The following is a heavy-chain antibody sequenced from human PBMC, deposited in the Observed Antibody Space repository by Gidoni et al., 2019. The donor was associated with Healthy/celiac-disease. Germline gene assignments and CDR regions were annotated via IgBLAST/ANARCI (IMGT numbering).Heavy chain of an antibody. D-gene: IGHD3-22*01. CDR1: VASISSYY. CDR3: ARHLAQGPVVGLGFDY. J-gene: IGHJ4*02. V-gene: IGHV4-59*08. CDR2: IYYSGST. Sequence: QVQLQESGPGLVKPSETLSLTCTVSVASISSYYWSWIRQPPGKGLEWIGYIYYSGSTNYNPSLNSRVTISVDTSKNQFSLKLSSVTAADTAVYYCARHLAQGPVVGLGFDYWGQGTLVTVSS.